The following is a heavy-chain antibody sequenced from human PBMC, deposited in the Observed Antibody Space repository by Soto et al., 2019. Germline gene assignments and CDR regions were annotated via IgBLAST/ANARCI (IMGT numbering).Heavy chain of an antibody. V-gene: IGHV1-18*04. CDR2: ISAYNGNT. CDR3: ARVNRAMIVGPLGY. Sequence: VASVKVSCKASGYTFTSYGISWVRQAPGQGLAWMGWISAYNGNTNYAQKLQGRVTMTTDTSTSTAYMELRSLRSDDTAVYYCARVNRAMIVGPLGYWGQGTLVTVSS. J-gene: IGHJ4*02. D-gene: IGHD3-22*01. CDR1: GYTFTSYG.